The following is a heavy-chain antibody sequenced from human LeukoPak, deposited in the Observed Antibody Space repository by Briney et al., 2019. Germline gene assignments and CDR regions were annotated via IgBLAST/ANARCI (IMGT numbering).Heavy chain of an antibody. J-gene: IGHJ6*04. CDR3: ASDGAYDILTGMDV. D-gene: IGHD3-9*01. CDR2: FDPEDGET. CDR1: GYTLTELS. V-gene: IGHV1-24*01. Sequence: ASVKVSCKVSGYTLTELSMHWVRQAPGKGLDWLGGFDPEDGETIYAQKFQGRVTMTEDTSTDTAYMELSSLRSEDTAVYYCASDGAYDILTGMDVWGKGTTVTVSS.